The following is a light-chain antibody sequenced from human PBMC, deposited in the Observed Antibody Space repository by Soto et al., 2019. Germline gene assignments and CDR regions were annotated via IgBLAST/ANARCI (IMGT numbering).Light chain of an antibody. J-gene: IGKJ2*01. CDR3: QHGTSLMYT. V-gene: IGKV1D-12*01. CDR2: AAS. Sequence: DIQVTQSPSSLSASVGDRVTITCRASQDIRTYLAWYQQKPGKAPKLLIFAASTLQSGVPPRFIGSGSGTDFTLTISNLQPEDFGTYYCQHGTSLMYTFGQGTKLEIK. CDR1: QDIRTY.